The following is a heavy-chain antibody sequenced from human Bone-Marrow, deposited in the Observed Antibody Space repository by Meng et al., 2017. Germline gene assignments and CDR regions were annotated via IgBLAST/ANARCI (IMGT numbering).Heavy chain of an antibody. CDR3: ARGLGYCSGGRCYDNWFDP. Sequence: ASVKVSCKASGYTSTSYEINWVRQATGQGLEWMGWMNPNTGNTGYAQKFQGRVTMTRNISISTSYMELTSLRSEDTAVYYCARGLGYCSGGRCYDNWFDPWGQGTLVTVSS. D-gene: IGHD2-15*01. CDR1: GYTSTSYE. CDR2: MNPNTGNT. J-gene: IGHJ5*02. V-gene: IGHV1-8*01.